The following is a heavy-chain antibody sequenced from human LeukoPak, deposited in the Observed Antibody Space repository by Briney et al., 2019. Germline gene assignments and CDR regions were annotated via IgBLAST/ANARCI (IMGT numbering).Heavy chain of an antibody. CDR2: ITSNGGTT. V-gene: IGHV3-64*01. D-gene: IGHD4-23*01. J-gene: IGHJ4*02. CDR3: ARGIRWASDY. CDR1: GFTLRSYG. Sequence: GSLRLSCAASGFTLRSYGMVWVRSARGPGLEYVSGITSNGGTTYYGNSVKGRFTISRDNSKDTLYLQMGSLRTEDMAVYYCARGIRWASDYWGQGTLVTVAS.